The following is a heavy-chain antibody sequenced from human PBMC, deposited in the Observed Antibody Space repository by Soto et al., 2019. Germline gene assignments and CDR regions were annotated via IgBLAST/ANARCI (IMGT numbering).Heavy chain of an antibody. CDR2: IYPGDSDT. V-gene: IGHV5-51*01. CDR3: ARHRDGGQLLQYFHYGMDV. CDR1: GYIFTNYW. Sequence: GDSLRISCKGSGYIFTNYWIGWVRQMPGKGLDWMGIIYPGDSDTRYSPSFPGQVTISADKSISTAYLQWSSLKASDTAIYYCARHRDGGQLLQYFHYGMDVWGQGTTVTVSS. J-gene: IGHJ6*02. D-gene: IGHD2-2*01.